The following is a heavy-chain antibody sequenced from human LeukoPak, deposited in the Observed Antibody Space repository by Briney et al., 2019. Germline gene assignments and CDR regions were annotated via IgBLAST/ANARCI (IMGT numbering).Heavy chain of an antibody. CDR3: ARDYSSSSILVDAFDI. V-gene: IGHV3-21*01. Sequence: PGGSLRLSCAASGFTFSSYSMDWVRQAPGKGLEWVSSISSSSSYIYYADSVKGRFTISRDNAKNSLYLQMNSLRAEDTAVYYCARDYSSSSILVDAFDIWGQGTMVTVSS. J-gene: IGHJ3*02. D-gene: IGHD6-6*01. CDR1: GFTFSSYS. CDR2: ISSSSSYI.